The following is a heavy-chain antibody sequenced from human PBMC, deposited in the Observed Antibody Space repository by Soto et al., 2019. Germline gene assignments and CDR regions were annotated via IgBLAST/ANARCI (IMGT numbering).Heavy chain of an antibody. J-gene: IGHJ4*02. CDR3: ARSPTFFNYVWGNTTY. CDR1: GASCSPEH. V-gene: IGHV4-34*01. D-gene: IGHD3-16*01. CDR2: VNLCGNT. Sequence: SGTLSGTGVIYGASCSPEHWSWIRQSPGKGLEWIVEVNLCGNTYYNPSFKTRVTMSVDASKSQFSLKMGSLTAADTAIYYCARSPTFFNYVWGNTTYWGQVALVTVSP.